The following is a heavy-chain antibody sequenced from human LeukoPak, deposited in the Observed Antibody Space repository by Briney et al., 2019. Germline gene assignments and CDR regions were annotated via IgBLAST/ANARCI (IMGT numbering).Heavy chain of an antibody. V-gene: IGHV4-59*01. CDR1: GGSISSYY. CDR3: ARGVYIAAAQYGY. CDR2: IYYSGTT. Sequence: SETLSLTCTVSGGSISSYYWSWIRQPPEKGLEWIGYIYYSGTTNYNPSLKSRVTISVDTSKNQFSLKLGSVTAADTAVYYCARGVYIAAAQYGYWGQGTLVTVSS. J-gene: IGHJ4*02. D-gene: IGHD6-13*01.